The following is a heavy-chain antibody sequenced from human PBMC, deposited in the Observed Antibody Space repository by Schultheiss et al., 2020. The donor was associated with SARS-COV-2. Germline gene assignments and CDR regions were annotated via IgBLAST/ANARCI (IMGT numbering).Heavy chain of an antibody. Sequence: GGSLRLSCAASGFAFSYSYYEMYWVRQAPGKGLEWVAVIWYDGSNKNFADSVKGRFTISRDNAKNSLSLQMNGLRVEDTAIYYCARDPGWDGFNPVLDYWGQGTLVTVSS. CDR1: GFAFSYSYYE. V-gene: IGHV3-33*07. CDR2: IWYDGSNK. J-gene: IGHJ4*02. CDR3: ARDPGWDGFNPVLDY. D-gene: IGHD5-24*01.